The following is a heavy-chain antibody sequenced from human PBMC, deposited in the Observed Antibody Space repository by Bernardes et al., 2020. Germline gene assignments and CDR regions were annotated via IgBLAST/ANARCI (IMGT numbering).Heavy chain of an antibody. D-gene: IGHD6-13*01. Sequence: SETLSLTCTASGGAVSSGSYYWSWIRQPPGMGLEWIGSIYYSGSTHYNPSLKSRVTISVDTSKNQFSLKLSSVTAADTAVYYCARGAMIAAGYDYWGQGTLVTVSS. CDR3: ARGAMIAAGYDY. CDR1: GGAVSSGSYY. CDR2: IYYSGST. J-gene: IGHJ4*02. V-gene: IGHV4-61*01.